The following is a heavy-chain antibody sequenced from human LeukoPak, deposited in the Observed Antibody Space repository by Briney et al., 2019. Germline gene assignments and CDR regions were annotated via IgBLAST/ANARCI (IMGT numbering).Heavy chain of an antibody. J-gene: IGHJ6*03. CDR1: GFTFSSYS. CDR3: AREGGYSYVGQGYYYYMDV. D-gene: IGHD5-18*01. CDR2: ISSSSSYI. V-gene: IGHV3-21*01. Sequence: PGGSLRLSCAASGFTFSSYSMNWVRQAPGKGLEWVSSISSSSSYIYYADSVKGRFTISRDNAKNSLYLQMNSLRAEDTAVYYCAREGGYSYVGQGYYYYMDVWGKGTTVTVS.